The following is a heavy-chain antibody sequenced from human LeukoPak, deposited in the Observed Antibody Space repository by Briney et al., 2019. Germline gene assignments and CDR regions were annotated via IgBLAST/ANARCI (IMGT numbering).Heavy chain of an antibody. Sequence: GGSLTLSCAASGFTFSSYWMNWVRQAPGKGLVWVSRIASDGSSTTYADSVKGRFSISRDNAKNTLYLQMNSLRVEDTAVYYCARGRPHGNDYWGQGSLVTVSS. CDR1: GFTFSSYW. CDR3: ARGRPHGNDY. J-gene: IGHJ4*02. D-gene: IGHD4-23*01. V-gene: IGHV3-74*01. CDR2: IASDGSST.